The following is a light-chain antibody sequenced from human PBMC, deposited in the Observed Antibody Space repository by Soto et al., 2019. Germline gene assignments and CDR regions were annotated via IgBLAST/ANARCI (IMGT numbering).Light chain of an antibody. V-gene: IGLV2-23*02. J-gene: IGLJ3*02. Sequence: QSALTQPASVSGSPGQSITISCTGTSSDVGSYNLVSWYQQHPGKAPKLMIYEVSKRPSGVSNRFSGSKSGYTASLTISGLQAEDEADYYCCSYAGSSTWVFGGGTKLNVL. CDR1: SSDVGSYNL. CDR3: CSYAGSSTWV. CDR2: EVS.